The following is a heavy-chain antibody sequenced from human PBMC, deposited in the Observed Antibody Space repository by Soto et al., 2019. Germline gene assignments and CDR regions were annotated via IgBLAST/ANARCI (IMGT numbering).Heavy chain of an antibody. J-gene: IGHJ6*02. CDR1: GYTFTSYD. Sequence: ASVKVYCKASGYTFTSYDINWVRQATGQGLEWMGWMNPNSGNTGYAQKFQGRVTMTRNTSISTAYMELSSLRSEDTAVYYCARFAGYSSSWYYYYYGMDVWGQGTTVTVSS. V-gene: IGHV1-8*01. CDR2: MNPNSGNT. CDR3: ARFAGYSSSWYYYYYGMDV. D-gene: IGHD6-13*01.